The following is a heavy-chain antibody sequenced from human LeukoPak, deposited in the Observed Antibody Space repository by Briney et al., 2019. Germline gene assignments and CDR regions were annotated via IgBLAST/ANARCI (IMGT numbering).Heavy chain of an antibody. CDR1: GFTFSSYA. J-gene: IGHJ4*02. D-gene: IGHD1-26*01. CDR2: ISGSGGST. CDR3: AKGSGSYYGLFDY. Sequence: GGSLSLSCAASGFTFSSYAMSWVRQAPGKGLEWVSTISGSGGSTYYAASVKGRFTTSRDNSKNTLYLQMNSLRAEDTAVYYCAKGSGSYYGLFDYWGQGTLVTVSS. V-gene: IGHV3-23*01.